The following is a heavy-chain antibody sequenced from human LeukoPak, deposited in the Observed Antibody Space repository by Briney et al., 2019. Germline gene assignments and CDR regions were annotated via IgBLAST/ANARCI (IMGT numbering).Heavy chain of an antibody. Sequence: GVSLRLSCAASGFTFSSYAVSWVRQDPGKGLEWVSSISGSGGSTYYADSVKGRFTISRDNSKNTLYLQMNSLRAEDTAVYYCARGIYSSSWYFLDYWGQGTLVTVSS. CDR3: ARGIYSSSWYFLDY. J-gene: IGHJ4*02. CDR2: ISGSGGST. V-gene: IGHV3-23*01. D-gene: IGHD6-13*01. CDR1: GFTFSSYA.